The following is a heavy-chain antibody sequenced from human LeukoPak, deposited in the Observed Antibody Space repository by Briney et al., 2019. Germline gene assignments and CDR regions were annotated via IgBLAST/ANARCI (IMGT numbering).Heavy chain of an antibody. CDR1: GFTFSSYA. CDR3: AKDPIYLAKMTYYYYMDV. V-gene: IGHV3-30-3*01. J-gene: IGHJ6*03. D-gene: IGHD2/OR15-2a*01. Sequence: PGGSLRLSCAASGFTFSSYAMHWVRQAPGKGLEWVAVISYDGSNKYYADSVKGRFTISRDNSKNTLYLQMNSLRAEDTAVYYCAKDPIYLAKMTYYYYMDVWGKGTTVTVSS. CDR2: ISYDGSNK.